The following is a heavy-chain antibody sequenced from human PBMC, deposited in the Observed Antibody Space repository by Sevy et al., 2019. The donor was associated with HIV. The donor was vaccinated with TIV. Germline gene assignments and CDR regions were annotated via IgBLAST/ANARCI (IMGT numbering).Heavy chain of an antibody. CDR1: GFTFRTYA. V-gene: IGHV3-23*01. CDR2: ISGSGGST. CDR3: AKDYSDSSGYYPMDAFDI. D-gene: IGHD3-22*01. Sequence: GGSLRLSCAASGFTFRTYAMNWVRQAPGKGLEWVSGISGSGGSTYYADSVKGRFTISRDNSKNTLYLQMNSLRAEDTAVYYCAKDYSDSSGYYPMDAFDIWGQGTMVTVSS. J-gene: IGHJ3*02.